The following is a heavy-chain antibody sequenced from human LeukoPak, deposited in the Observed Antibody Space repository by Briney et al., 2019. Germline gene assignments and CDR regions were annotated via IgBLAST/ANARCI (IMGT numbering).Heavy chain of an antibody. CDR3: ARSIAVAGTPEEYFQH. CDR2: ISAYNGNT. D-gene: IGHD6-19*01. Sequence: GASVKVSCKASGYTFTSYGISWVRQAPGQGLEWMGWISAYNGNTNYAQKFQGRVTMTRDTSTSTVYMELSSLRSEDTAVYYCARSIAVAGTPEEYFQHWGQGTLVTVSS. CDR1: GYTFTSYG. J-gene: IGHJ1*01. V-gene: IGHV1-18*01.